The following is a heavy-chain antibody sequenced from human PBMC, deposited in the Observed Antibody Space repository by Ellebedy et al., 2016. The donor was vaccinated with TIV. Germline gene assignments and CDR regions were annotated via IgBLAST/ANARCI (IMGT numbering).Heavy chain of an antibody. CDR1: GGSISSYY. D-gene: IGHD5-24*01. V-gene: IGHV4-59*08. CDR3: ARLGSDGYNFNFDY. CDR2: IYYSGST. Sequence: MPSETLSLTCTVSGGSISSYYWSWIRQPPGKGLEWIGYIYYSGSTNYNPSLKSRVTISVDTSKNQFSLKLSSVTAADTAVYYCARLGSDGYNFNFDYWGQGTLVTVSS. J-gene: IGHJ4*02.